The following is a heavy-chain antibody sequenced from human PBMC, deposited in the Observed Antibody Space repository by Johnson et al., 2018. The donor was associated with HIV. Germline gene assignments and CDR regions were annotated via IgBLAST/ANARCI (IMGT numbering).Heavy chain of an antibody. V-gene: IGHV3-66*01. J-gene: IGHJ3*01. CDR2: ITSGGGT. D-gene: IGHD5-24*01. CDR3: ARGCRDGYTCDVFDV. Sequence: VQLVESGGGLVQPGGSLRLSCAASAFTFSRYWMHWVRQAPGKGLVWVSRITSGGGTYYAAPVTGRFPISRDNSKNTLYLQMNSLRAEDTAVYFCARGCRDGYTCDVFDVWGQGTRVTVSS. CDR1: AFTFSRYW.